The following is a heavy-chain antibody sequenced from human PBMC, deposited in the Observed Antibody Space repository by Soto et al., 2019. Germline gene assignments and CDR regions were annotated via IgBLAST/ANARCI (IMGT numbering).Heavy chain of an antibody. J-gene: IGHJ6*02. Sequence: GASVKVSCKASGYTFTSYYMHWVRQAPGQGLEWMGIINPSGGSTSYAQKFQGRVTMTRDTSTSTVYMELSSLRSEDTAVYYCARVRAYYYDSSGPRPRSYGMDVWGQGTTVTVSS. CDR1: GYTFTSYY. D-gene: IGHD3-22*01. CDR2: INPSGGST. CDR3: ARVRAYYYDSSGPRPRSYGMDV. V-gene: IGHV1-46*01.